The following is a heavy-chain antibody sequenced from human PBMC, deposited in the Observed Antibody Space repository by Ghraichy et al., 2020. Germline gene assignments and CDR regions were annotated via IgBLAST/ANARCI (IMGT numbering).Heavy chain of an antibody. CDR1: GFTFSSYA. CDR2: ISGSGGST. Sequence: GGSLRLSCAASGFTFSSYAMSWVRQAPGKGLEWVSAISGSGGSTYYADSVKGRFTISRDNSKNTLYLQMNSLRAEDTAVYYCAIDLDYSSNYYYGMDVWGQGTTVTVSS. J-gene: IGHJ6*02. D-gene: IGHD6-13*01. CDR3: AIDLDYSSNYYYGMDV. V-gene: IGHV3-23*01.